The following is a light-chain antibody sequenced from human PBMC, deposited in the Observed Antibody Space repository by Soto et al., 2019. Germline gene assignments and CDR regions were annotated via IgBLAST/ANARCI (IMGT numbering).Light chain of an antibody. CDR1: QSVSSN. Sequence: EIVMTQSPATLSVSPGERATLSCRASQSVSSNLAWYQQKPGQAPRLLIYSASTRTTGIPARFSGRGSGTEFTLTISRLQSEDCAVYYCQKCNAWPPTFGQGTKLEIK. CDR3: QKCNAWPPT. CDR2: SAS. V-gene: IGKV3-15*01. J-gene: IGKJ2*01.